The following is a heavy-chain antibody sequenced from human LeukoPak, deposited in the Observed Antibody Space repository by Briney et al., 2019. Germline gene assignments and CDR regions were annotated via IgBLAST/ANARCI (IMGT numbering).Heavy chain of an antibody. D-gene: IGHD2-21*01. CDR3: ARGVSRKIALDY. CDR2: MNPNSGNT. J-gene: IGHJ4*02. CDR1: GYTFTSYD. Sequence: ASVKVSCKASGYTFTSYDINGVGQATGQGLEGMGWMNPNSGNTGYAQKFQGRVTMTRNTLISTAYMELSSLRSEDTAVYYCARGVSRKIALDYWGQGTLVTVSS. V-gene: IGHV1-8*01.